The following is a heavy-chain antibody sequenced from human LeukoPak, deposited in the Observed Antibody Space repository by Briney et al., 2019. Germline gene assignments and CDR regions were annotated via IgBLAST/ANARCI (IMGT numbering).Heavy chain of an antibody. V-gene: IGHV3-53*01. D-gene: IGHD3-10*01. CDR1: GFTVSSNY. J-gene: IGHJ4*02. CDR3: ARDFRARRYGSGSYSVY. Sequence: PGGSLRLSCAASGFTVSSNYMSWVRQAPGKGLEWVSVIYSGGSTYYADSAKGRFTISRDNSKNTLYLQMNSLRAEDTAVYYCARDFRARRYGSGSYSVYWGQGTLVTVSS. CDR2: IYSGGST.